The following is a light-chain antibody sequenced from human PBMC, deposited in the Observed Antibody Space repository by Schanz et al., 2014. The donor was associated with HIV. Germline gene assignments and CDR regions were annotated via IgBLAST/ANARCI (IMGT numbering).Light chain of an antibody. Sequence: EIVMTQSPATLSVSPGERATLSCRASQIVSSSYLAWYQHKPGQSPRLLIYAASSRATGIPDRFSGSGSGTDFTLTISRLEPKDSAVYYCQQYGRSPLTFGGGTKVEIK. V-gene: IGKV3-20*01. CDR2: AAS. CDR3: QQYGRSPLT. CDR1: QIVSSSY. J-gene: IGKJ4*01.